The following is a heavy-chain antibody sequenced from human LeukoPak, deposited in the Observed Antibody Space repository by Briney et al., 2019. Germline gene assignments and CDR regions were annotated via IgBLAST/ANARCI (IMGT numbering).Heavy chain of an antibody. Sequence: GGSLKLSCAASEFTISRYWMHWVRQAPGKGLVWVSNINNDGSITTYADSVKGRFTISRDNVKNTLFLQMNSLGAEDTALYYCARGWNTTPRSGFDIWGLGTMVTVSS. J-gene: IGHJ3*02. CDR1: EFTISRYW. D-gene: IGHD1/OR15-1a*01. CDR2: INNDGSIT. CDR3: ARGWNTTPRSGFDI. V-gene: IGHV3-74*01.